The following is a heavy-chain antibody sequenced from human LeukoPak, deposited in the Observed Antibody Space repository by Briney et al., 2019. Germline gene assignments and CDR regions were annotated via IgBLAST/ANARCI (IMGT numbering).Heavy chain of an antibody. V-gene: IGHV1-2*02. J-gene: IGHJ6*03. D-gene: IGHD4-17*01. CDR3: ATSAGDYGAGHYYYMGV. CDR2: INPNSAGT. CDR1: GYTFTGYY. Sequence: ASVKVSCKASGYTFTGYYFHWVRQAPGQGLEWMGWINPNSAGTNYAQKFLGGVTLTWDTSISTAYMELNRLTSDDTAVYSCATSAGDYGAGHYYYMGVWGKGTSVTVSS.